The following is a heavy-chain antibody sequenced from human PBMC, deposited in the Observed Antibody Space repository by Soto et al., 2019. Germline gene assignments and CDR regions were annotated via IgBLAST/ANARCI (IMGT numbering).Heavy chain of an antibody. CDR2: ISGYNGNT. CDR3: ARDEITGTTTCDY. CDR1: GYTFRSYG. Sequence: GASVKVSCKASGYTFRSYGISWVRQAPGQGPEWMGWISGYNGNTHYPQKLQGKVTMTTDTSTSTAYMEMRSLRSDDTAVYYCARDEITGTTTCDYWGQGTLVTVSS. J-gene: IGHJ4*02. V-gene: IGHV1-18*01. D-gene: IGHD1-7*01.